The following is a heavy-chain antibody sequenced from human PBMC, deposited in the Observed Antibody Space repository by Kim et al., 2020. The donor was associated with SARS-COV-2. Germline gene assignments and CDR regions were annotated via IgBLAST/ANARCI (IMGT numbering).Heavy chain of an antibody. D-gene: IGHD3-3*01. J-gene: IGHJ6*02. CDR1: GYTFTGYY. V-gene: IGHV1-2*06. Sequence: ASVKVSCKASGYTFTGYYMHWVRQAPGQGLEWMGRINPNSGGTNYAQKFQGRVTMTRDTSISTAYMELSRLRSDDTAVYYCARGTRDRFGYYYYYGMDVWGQGTTVTVSS. CDR3: ARGTRDRFGYYYYYGMDV. CDR2: INPNSGGT.